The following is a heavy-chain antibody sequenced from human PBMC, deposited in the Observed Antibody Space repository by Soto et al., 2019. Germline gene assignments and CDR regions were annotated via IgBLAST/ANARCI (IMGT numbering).Heavy chain of an antibody. V-gene: IGHV1-69*01. CDR1: GGTFSSYA. Sequence: VKVSCKASGGTFSSYAISWVRQAPGQGLEWMGGIIPIFGTANYAQKFQGRVTITADESTSTAYMELSSLRSEDTAVYYCATSRGSGYYDSSGYYYIDRCPGYWGQGTLVTAPQ. J-gene: IGHJ4*02. D-gene: IGHD3-22*01. CDR2: IIPIFGTA. CDR3: ATSRGSGYYDSSGYYYIDRCPGY.